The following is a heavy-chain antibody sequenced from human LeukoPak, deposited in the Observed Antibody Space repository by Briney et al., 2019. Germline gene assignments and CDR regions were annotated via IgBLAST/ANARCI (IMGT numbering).Heavy chain of an antibody. V-gene: IGHV1-69*13. CDR1: GGIFSSYA. D-gene: IGHD3-22*01. J-gene: IGHJ4*02. Sequence: ASVKVSCKASGGIFSSYAISWVRQAPGQGLEWMGGIIPIFGTANYAQKFQGRVTITADESTTTAYMELSSLRSEDTAVYYCARELRDSSGYYLAPFDYWGQGTLVTVSS. CDR3: ARELRDSSGYYLAPFDY. CDR2: IIPIFGTA.